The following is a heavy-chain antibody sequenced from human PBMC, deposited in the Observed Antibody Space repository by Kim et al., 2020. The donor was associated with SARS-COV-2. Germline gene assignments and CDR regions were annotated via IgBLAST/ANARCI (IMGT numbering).Heavy chain of an antibody. V-gene: IGHV4-59*02. J-gene: IGHJ4*02. CDR2: VYWTDHT. CDR1: GDSAIDYY. Sequence: SETLSLTCTVSGDSAIDYYWTWIRQIPGKGLEWIGYVYWTDHTNYNPSLTGRLTMSFDTSKTQFSLQLTSVTAADTAVYFCARDDRRGGFDYWGQGALVT. D-gene: IGHD3-10*01. CDR3: ARDDRRGGFDY.